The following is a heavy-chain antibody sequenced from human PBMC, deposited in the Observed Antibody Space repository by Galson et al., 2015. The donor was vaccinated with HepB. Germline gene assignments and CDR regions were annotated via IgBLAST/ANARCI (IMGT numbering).Heavy chain of an antibody. CDR3: AKDWRIAVAGTNY. CDR1: GFTFSSYG. J-gene: IGHJ4*02. D-gene: IGHD6-19*01. CDR2: ISYDGSNK. Sequence: SLRLSCAASGFTFSSYGMHWVRQAPGKGLEWVAVISYDGSNKYYADSVKGRFTISRDNSKNTLYLQMNSLRAEDTAVYYCAKDWRIAVAGTNYWGQGTLVTVSS. V-gene: IGHV3-30*18.